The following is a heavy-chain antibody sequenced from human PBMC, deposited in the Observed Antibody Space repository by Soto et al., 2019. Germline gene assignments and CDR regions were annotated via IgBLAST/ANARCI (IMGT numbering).Heavy chain of an antibody. CDR1: GGSISSSSYY. D-gene: IGHD2-2*01. V-gene: IGHV4-39*01. J-gene: IGHJ6*02. CDR2: IYYSGST. Sequence: TSETLSLTCTVSGGSISSSSYYWGWIRQPPGKGLEWIGSIYYSGSTYYNPSLKSRVTISVDTSKNQFSLKLSSVTAADTAVYYCARLGYCSSTSCRGYYYYYGMDVWGQGTTVTVSS. CDR3: ARLGYCSSTSCRGYYYYYGMDV.